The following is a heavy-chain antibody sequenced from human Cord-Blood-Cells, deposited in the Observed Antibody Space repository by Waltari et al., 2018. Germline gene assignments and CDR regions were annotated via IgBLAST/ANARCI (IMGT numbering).Heavy chain of an antibody. D-gene: IGHD2-21*01. Sequence: QVQLQQWGAGLLKPSETLSLTCAVYGGSFSGYYWSWIRQPPGKGLEWIGEINHSGSTNYNPSLRGRVTISVDTSKNQFSLKLSAVTAADTAVYYCARWAIRAYFDLWGRGTLVTVSS. J-gene: IGHJ2*01. V-gene: IGHV4-34*01. CDR1: GGSFSGYY. CDR3: ARWAIRAYFDL. CDR2: INHSGST.